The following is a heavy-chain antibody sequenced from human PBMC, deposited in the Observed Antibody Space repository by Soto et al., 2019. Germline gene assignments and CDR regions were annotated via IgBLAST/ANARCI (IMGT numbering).Heavy chain of an antibody. CDR3: ASHGKLSSMTNYFDS. J-gene: IGHJ4*02. CDR1: GYSFTSYW. D-gene: IGHD1-1*01. CDR2: IYPGDSDT. Sequence: PGESLKISCKGSGYSFTSYWIAWVRQMPGKGLECMGIIYPGDSDTRYSPSFQGQVTISVDKSINTAYLQGSSLRASDTAIYYCASHGKLSSMTNYFDSWGQGALVTVSS. V-gene: IGHV5-51*01.